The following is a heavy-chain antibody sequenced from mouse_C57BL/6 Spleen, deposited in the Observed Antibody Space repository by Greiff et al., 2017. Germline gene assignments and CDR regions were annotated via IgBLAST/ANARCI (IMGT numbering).Heavy chain of an antibody. CDR1: GYTFTSYW. V-gene: IGHV1-72*01. CDR2: IDPNSGGT. CDR3: ERWGITTVVATRDYAMGY. J-gene: IGHJ4*01. D-gene: IGHD1-1*01. Sequence: QVQLQQPGAELVKPGASVKLSCKASGYTFTSYWMHWVKQRPGRGLEWIGRIDPNSGGTKYNEKFKSKATLTVDKPSSTAYVQLSSLTSEDSAVYYVERWGITTVVATRDYAMGYWGQGTSVTVA.